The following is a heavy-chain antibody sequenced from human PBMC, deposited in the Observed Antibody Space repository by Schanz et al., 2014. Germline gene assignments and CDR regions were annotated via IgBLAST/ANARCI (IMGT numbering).Heavy chain of an antibody. V-gene: IGHV4-34*01. J-gene: IGHJ4*02. Sequence: QVQLQQWGAGLLKASETLSLTCAVYGGSSSDCYWSWIRQPPGKGLEWIGEINHSGGTNYNPSLKSRVTMSVDRSKNQFSLKLSSVTAADTAVYYCARAAAGPLFDFWGQGTLVTVSS. CDR3: ARAAAGPLFDF. CDR2: INHSGGT. CDR1: GGSSSDCY. D-gene: IGHD6-25*01.